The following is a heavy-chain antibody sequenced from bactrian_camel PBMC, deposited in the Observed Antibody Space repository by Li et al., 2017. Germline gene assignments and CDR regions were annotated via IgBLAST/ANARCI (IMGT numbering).Heavy chain of an antibody. CDR3: AADRILTDCFTSEY. V-gene: IGHV3-3*01. CDR2: IGGDGDE. J-gene: IGHJ4*01. D-gene: IGHD3*01. CDR1: GPIDSRFC. Sequence: QVQLVESGGGSVQAGGSLRLSCVSSGPIDSRFCLGWFRQAPGKEREAVAAIGGDGDENYADFVQGRFTISQVTYKNTIYLRMDTLGPDDTATYFCAADRILTDCFTSEYRGQGTQVTVS.